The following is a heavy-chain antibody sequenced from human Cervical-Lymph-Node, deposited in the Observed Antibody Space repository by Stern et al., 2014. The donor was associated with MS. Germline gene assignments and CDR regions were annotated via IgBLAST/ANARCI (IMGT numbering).Heavy chain of an antibody. CDR3: ARSSGWYSPMVY. D-gene: IGHD6-19*01. V-gene: IGHV3-74*02. CDR1: GFTFSSYW. CDR2: INSDGKNT. J-gene: IGHJ4*02. Sequence: EVQLVESGGGLVQPGGSLRLSCAASGFTFSSYWMHWVRQVPGKGLVWVARINSDGKNTTYAESVKGRFTISRDNAKNTLYLQMNSLRADDTAVYYCARSSGWYSPMVYWGQGTLVTVSS.